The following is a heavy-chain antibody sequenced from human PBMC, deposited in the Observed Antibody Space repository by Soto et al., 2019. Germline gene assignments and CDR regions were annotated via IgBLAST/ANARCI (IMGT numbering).Heavy chain of an antibody. J-gene: IGHJ4*02. CDR2: IKSKTDGGTT. V-gene: IGHV3-15*07. D-gene: IGHD2-21*02. CDR1: GFSFSNAW. CDR3: TTFSVVTANDY. Sequence: ESGGGLVKPGGSLRLSCAASGFSFSNAWMNWVRQAPGKGLEWVGRIKSKTDGGTTEYGAPVRGRFTISRDDSSNTLYLQMNSLRTEDTAVYHCTTFSVVTANDYWGQGALVTVSS.